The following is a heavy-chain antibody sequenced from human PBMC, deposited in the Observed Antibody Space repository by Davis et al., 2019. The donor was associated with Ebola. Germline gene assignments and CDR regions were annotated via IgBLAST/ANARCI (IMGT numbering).Heavy chain of an antibody. V-gene: IGHV4-34*01. CDR1: GGSFSGYY. J-gene: IGHJ2*01. CDR2: INHSGST. D-gene: IGHD4-17*01. CDR3: ARVRGDYEPDWYFDL. Sequence: PSETLSLTCAVYGGSFSGYYWSWIRQPPGKGLEWIGEINHSGSTNYNPSLKSRVTISVDTSKNQFSLKLSSVTAADTAVYYCARVRGDYEPDWYFDLWGRGTLVTVSS.